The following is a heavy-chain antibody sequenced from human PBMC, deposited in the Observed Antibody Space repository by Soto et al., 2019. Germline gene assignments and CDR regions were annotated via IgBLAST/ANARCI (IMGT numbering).Heavy chain of an antibody. J-gene: IGHJ3*02. CDR1: GGSFSGYY. Sequence: QVQLQQWGAGLLKPSATLSLTCAVYGGSFSGYYWSWIRQPPGKGLEWIGEINHSGSTNYNPSLKSRVTISVDTSKNQFSLKLSSVTAADTAVYYCARGVDGAFDIWGQGTMVTVSS. CDR2: INHSGST. CDR3: ARGVDGAFDI. V-gene: IGHV4-34*01.